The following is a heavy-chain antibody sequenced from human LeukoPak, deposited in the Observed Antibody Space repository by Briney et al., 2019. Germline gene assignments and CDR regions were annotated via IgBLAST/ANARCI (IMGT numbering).Heavy chain of an antibody. V-gene: IGHV3-30*02. CDR3: VKDRGEFDY. D-gene: IGHD3-10*01. Sequence: GGSLRLSCAASGFTFSSYGMHWVRQAPGKGLEWVAFIRYDGTYKYYADSVRGRFTISRDNSRNTVYLQMNSLRAEDTALYYCVKDRGEFDYWGQGTLVNVSS. CDR2: IRYDGTYK. CDR1: GFTFSSYG. J-gene: IGHJ4*02.